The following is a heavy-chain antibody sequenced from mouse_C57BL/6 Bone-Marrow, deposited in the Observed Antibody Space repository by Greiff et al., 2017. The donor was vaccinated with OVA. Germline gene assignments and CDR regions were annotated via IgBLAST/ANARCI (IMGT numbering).Heavy chain of an antibody. CDR3: ARRSFYYDPPYYYAMDY. CDR2: ILPGSGST. V-gene: IGHV1-9*01. D-gene: IGHD2-4*01. CDR1: GYTFTGYW. Sequence: VQLQQSGAELMKPGASVKLSCKATGYTFTGYWIEWVKQRPGHGLEWIGEILPGSGSTNYNEKFKGKATFTADTSSNTAYMQLSSLTTEDSAIYYCARRSFYYDPPYYYAMDYWGQGTSVTVSS. J-gene: IGHJ4*01.